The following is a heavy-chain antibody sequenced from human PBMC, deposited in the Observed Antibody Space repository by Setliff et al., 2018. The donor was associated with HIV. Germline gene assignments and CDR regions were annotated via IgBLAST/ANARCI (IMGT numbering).Heavy chain of an antibody. Sequence: PSETLSLTCSVSGYSINTAYYWGWIRQSPGKGLEWIGGFHHSGSTHYNPSLKSRVTMSVDISNNQFSLDLTSVTAADTAVYYCARVWEFIDTYCMDVWGQGTLVTVSS. CDR2: FHHSGST. CDR1: GYSINTAYY. D-gene: IGHD3-10*01. J-gene: IGHJ6*02. V-gene: IGHV4-38-2*02. CDR3: ARVWEFIDTYCMDV.